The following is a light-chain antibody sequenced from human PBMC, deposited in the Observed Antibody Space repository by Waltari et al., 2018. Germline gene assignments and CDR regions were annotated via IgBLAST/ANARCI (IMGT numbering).Light chain of an antibody. J-gene: IGLJ3*02. CDR2: DVI. Sequence: QSALTQPASVPGSPGQPITSSCTGTSSDAGAYSYVSWYQQFPGKVPKLIIYDVIRRPSGVSNRFSGSKSGNTASLTISGLQGEDEAHYYCNSYTNNSTLVFGGGTELTVL. CDR3: NSYTNNSTLV. V-gene: IGLV2-14*01. CDR1: SSDAGAYSY.